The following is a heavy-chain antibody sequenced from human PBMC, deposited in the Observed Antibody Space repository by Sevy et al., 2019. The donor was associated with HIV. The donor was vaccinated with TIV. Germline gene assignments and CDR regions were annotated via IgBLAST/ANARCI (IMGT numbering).Heavy chain of an antibody. J-gene: IGHJ4*02. Sequence: GGSLRLSCAASGFTFSSYAMHWVRQAPGKGLEWVAVISYDGSNKYYADSVKGRFTISKDNSKNTLHLRMSRLRGDDTAVYYCARDLRVDLDYWGQGTLVTVSS. CDR1: GFTFSSYA. CDR3: ARDLRVDLDY. CDR2: ISYDGSNK. V-gene: IGHV3-30-3*01.